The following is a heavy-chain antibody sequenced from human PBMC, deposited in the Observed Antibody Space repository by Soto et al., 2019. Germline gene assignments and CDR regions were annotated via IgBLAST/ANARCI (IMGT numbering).Heavy chain of an antibody. CDR2: ISSSSTTI. J-gene: IGHJ4*02. D-gene: IGHD5-18*01. Sequence: EVQLVESGGGVVQPGGSLRLSCTASGFPLSDHTMHWVRQAPGKGLEWVSYISSSSTTIYYADSVKGRFTISRDNAKNLLYLHMSSLRAEDTAVFYCTRDAATVKYDFWGQGTLVTVSS. V-gene: IGHV3-48*01. CDR3: TRDAATVKYDF. CDR1: GFPLSDHT.